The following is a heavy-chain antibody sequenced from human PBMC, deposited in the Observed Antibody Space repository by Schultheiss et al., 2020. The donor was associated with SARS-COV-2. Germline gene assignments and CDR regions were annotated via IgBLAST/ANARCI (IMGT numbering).Heavy chain of an antibody. CDR3: AKGPSYYDFWSGYSDAFDI. CDR1: GFTFSSYG. CDR2: HK. V-gene: IGHV3-30*02. Sequence: GGSLRLSCAASGFTFSSYGMHWVRLAPAKGLEWVASHKSYADSVKGRFTISRDNSKNTLYLQMNSLRAEDTAVYYCAKGPSYYDFWSGYSDAFDIWGQGTMVTVSS. D-gene: IGHD3-3*01. J-gene: IGHJ3*02.